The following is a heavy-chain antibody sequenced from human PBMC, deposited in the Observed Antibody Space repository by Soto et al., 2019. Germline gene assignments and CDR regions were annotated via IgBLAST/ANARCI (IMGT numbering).Heavy chain of an antibody. D-gene: IGHD2-15*01. Sequence: QITLKESGPTLVKPTQTLTLTCTFSGFSLSTSGVGVGWIRQPPGKALEWLALIYWDDGKRYSPSLKSRLTITKDTSKNQVVLTMTNMDPVDTATYDCAHRPSYCIYGNCYSGFDYWGQGTLVTVSS. CDR3: AHRPSYCIYGNCYSGFDY. V-gene: IGHV2-5*02. CDR1: GFSLSTSGVG. J-gene: IGHJ4*02. CDR2: IYWDDGK.